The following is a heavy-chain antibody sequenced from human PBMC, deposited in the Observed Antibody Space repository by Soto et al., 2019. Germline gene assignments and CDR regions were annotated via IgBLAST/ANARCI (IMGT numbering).Heavy chain of an antibody. D-gene: IGHD3-22*01. V-gene: IGHV1-3*05. CDR3: ARGSGYYYWDDY. CDR2: INAGNGNT. J-gene: IGHJ4*02. CDR1: GYTFTSYA. Sequence: QVELVQSGAEEKKPGASVKVSCKASGYTFTSYAMHWMRQAPGQRLEWMGWINAGNGNTKYSQKFQGRVTITRDTSPSTAYMELSSLRSEDTAVYYCARGSGYYYWDDYWGQGTLVTVSS.